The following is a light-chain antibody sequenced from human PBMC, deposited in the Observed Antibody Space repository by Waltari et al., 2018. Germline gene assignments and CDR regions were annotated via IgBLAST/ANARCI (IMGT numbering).Light chain of an antibody. CDR1: QTVSDH. CDR2: SAS. V-gene: IGKV1-39*01. J-gene: IGKJ1*01. CDR3: LQSYSGQWT. Sequence: IQMTQSPSSLSASVGDRVTITCRASQTVSDHGNWYQGKAGKAPSLLIYSASKLHTGVPSRFSGSGSGTHFTLTISSLQPDDFATYYCLQSYSGQWTFGQGTKVEIK.